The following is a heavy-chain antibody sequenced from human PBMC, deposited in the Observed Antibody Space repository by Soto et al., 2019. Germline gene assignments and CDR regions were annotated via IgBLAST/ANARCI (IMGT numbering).Heavy chain of an antibody. J-gene: IGHJ4*02. D-gene: IGHD2-15*01. CDR3: ARDLTRFCSGGSCPFSM. CDR1: EDIFNNFG. V-gene: IGHV1-18*01. CDR2: VSYYNGNT. Sequence: QAQLVQSGAEVKKPGASVRVACTASEDIFNNFGITWVRQAPGQGLEWLGWVSYYNGNTNYAQRLQGRVFMTTDTVTSSAYLELWSLTFNDTAVYYCARDLTRFCSGGSCPFSMWGQGTQVIVSS.